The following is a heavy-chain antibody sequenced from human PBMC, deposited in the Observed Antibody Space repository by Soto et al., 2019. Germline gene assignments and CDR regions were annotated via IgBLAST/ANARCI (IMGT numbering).Heavy chain of an antibody. V-gene: IGHV3-20*04. Sequence: EVQLVESGGGVVRPGGSLRLSCAASGFTFDDYGMTWVRQAPGKGLEWVSGIDWNGRSTGYADSVKGRFTISRDNAKSSLYLQMNSLSAEDTALYYCARVRTAISVDAFDIWGQGTMVTVSS. J-gene: IGHJ3*02. CDR2: IDWNGRST. D-gene: IGHD2-21*02. CDR3: ARVRTAISVDAFDI. CDR1: GFTFDDYG.